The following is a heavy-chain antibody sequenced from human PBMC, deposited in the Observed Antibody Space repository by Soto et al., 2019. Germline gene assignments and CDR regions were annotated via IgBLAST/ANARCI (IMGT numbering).Heavy chain of an antibody. CDR3: ASAYGQQLVGIYYYGMDV. Sequence: SVKVSCKASGGTFSSYAISWVRQAPGQGLEWMGGIIPIFGTANYAQKFQGRVTITADESTSTAYMELSSLRSEDTAVYYCASAYGQQLVGIYYYGMDVWGQGTTVTVSS. CDR1: GGTFSSYA. CDR2: IIPIFGTA. J-gene: IGHJ6*02. D-gene: IGHD6-13*01. V-gene: IGHV1-69*13.